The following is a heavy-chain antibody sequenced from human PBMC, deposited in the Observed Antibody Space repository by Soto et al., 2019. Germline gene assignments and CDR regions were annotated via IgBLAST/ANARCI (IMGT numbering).Heavy chain of an antibody. CDR3: ARDSKGIAIDHTKYNWFDP. Sequence: PGGSLRLSCAASGFTFSSYAMHWVRQAPGKGLERVAVISYDGSNKYYADSVKGRFTISRDNSKNTLYLQMNSLRAEDTAVYYCARDSKGIAIDHTKYNWFDPWGQGTLVTVSS. J-gene: IGHJ5*02. CDR2: ISYDGSNK. D-gene: IGHD6-13*01. CDR1: GFTFSSYA. V-gene: IGHV3-30-3*01.